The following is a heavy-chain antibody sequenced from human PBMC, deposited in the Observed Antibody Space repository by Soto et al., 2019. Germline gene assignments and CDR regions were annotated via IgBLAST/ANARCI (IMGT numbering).Heavy chain of an antibody. J-gene: IGHJ6*02. CDR2: IYPGDSDT. CDR1: GYSFTSYW. CDR3: ARLYSGIAAASNYGMDV. Sequence: GETLKISCKGSGYSFTSYWIGWVRQMPGKGLEWMGIIYPGDSDTRYSPSFQGQVTISADKSISTAYLQWSSLKASDTAMYYRARLYSGIAAASNYGMDVWGQGTTVTVS. V-gene: IGHV5-51*01. D-gene: IGHD6-13*01.